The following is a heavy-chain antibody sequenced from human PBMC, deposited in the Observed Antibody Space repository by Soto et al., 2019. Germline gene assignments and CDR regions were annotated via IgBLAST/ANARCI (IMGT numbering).Heavy chain of an antibody. Sequence: PXGSLRLSCQASGFNFRRYEMHWVRKAPGKGLEWVSYISSSGLTTYYADFTEGRFTISRDNAKDSLYLHLNSLRVGDTAVYYFARYGTRGDGWGLGTQVTVSS. CDR3: ARYGTRGDG. CDR2: ISSSGLTT. V-gene: IGHV3-48*03. CDR1: GFNFRRYE. J-gene: IGHJ4*01. D-gene: IGHD3-10*01.